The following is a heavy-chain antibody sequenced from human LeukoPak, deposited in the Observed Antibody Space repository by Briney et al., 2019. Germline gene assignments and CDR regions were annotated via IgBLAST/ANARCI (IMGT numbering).Heavy chain of an antibody. CDR1: GGSISSYY. Sequence: PSETLSLTCTVSGGSISSYYWSWIRQPPGKGLEWIGYIYYSGSTNYNPSLKSRVTISVDTSKNQFSLKLSSVTAADTAVYYCARGSSGKDDSSGYYGYWGQGTLVTVSS. J-gene: IGHJ4*02. CDR3: ARGSSGKDDSSGYYGY. D-gene: IGHD3-22*01. CDR2: IYYSGST. V-gene: IGHV4-59*01.